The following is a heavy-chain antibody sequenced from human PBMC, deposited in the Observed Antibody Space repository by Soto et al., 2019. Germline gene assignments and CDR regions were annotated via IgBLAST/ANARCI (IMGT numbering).Heavy chain of an antibody. J-gene: IGHJ4*02. Sequence: QVQLQQWGAGLLKPSETLSLNCAVNGGSLSGYYWSWIRQPPGKGLEWIGEIKDGGRTNYSPSLKSRATISSDTSNNQFSLRLYSVTAADTGVYYCPRGQEGVVATHWDQGTLVNVSS. CDR2: IKDGGRT. V-gene: IGHV4-34*01. D-gene: IGHD5-12*01. CDR3: PRGQEGVVATH. CDR1: GGSLSGYY.